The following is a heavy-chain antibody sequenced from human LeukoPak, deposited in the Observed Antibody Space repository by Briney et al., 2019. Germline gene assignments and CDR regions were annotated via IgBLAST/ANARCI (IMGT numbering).Heavy chain of an antibody. CDR1: GFTFSNYW. Sequence: GGSLRLSCAASGFTFSNYWMSWVRQAPGKGLEWVANIKQDGSEKYYVDSVKGRFTISRDNAKNSLYLQMNSLRAEDTAVYYCAGSYYDFWSGYFCFDYWGQGTLVTVSS. J-gene: IGHJ4*02. CDR3: AGSYYDFWSGYFCFDY. V-gene: IGHV3-7*01. D-gene: IGHD3-3*01. CDR2: IKQDGSEK.